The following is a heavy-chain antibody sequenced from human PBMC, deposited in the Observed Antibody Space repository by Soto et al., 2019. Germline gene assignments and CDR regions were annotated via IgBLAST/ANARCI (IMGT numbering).Heavy chain of an antibody. V-gene: IGHV1-18*03. CDR3: ARGRYGDY. Sequence: QVHLEQSGAEVKKPGASVKVAFKGSDYTFTGYGITWVRQAPGQGLEWMGWISAHNGKTDYAQKLQGRVTVTRDTSTSTSYMELRSLRSDDMAVYYCARGRYGDYWGQGALVTVSS. D-gene: IGHD1-1*01. CDR2: ISAHNGKT. J-gene: IGHJ4*02. CDR1: DYTFTGYG.